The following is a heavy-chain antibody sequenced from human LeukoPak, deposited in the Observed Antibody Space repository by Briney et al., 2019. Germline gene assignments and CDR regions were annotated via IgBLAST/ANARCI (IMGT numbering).Heavy chain of an antibody. CDR1: GGTFSSYA. CDR3: AGPIEDIVVVPAAIPYAFDI. Sequence: GASVKVSCKASGGTFSSYAISWVRQAPGQGLEWMGGIIPIFGTANYAQKFQGRVTITTDESTSTAYMELSSLRSEDTAVYYCAGPIEDIVVVPAAIPYAFDIWGQGTTVTVSS. CDR2: IIPIFGTA. J-gene: IGHJ3*02. D-gene: IGHD2-2*01. V-gene: IGHV1-69*05.